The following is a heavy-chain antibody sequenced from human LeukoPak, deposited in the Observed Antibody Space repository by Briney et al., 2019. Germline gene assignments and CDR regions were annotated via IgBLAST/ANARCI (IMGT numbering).Heavy chain of an antibody. V-gene: IGHV1-46*01. D-gene: IGHD4-11*01. CDR2: INPSGGST. CDR1: GYTFISYY. J-gene: IGHJ3*02. CDR3: ARDSGTVSDAFDI. Sequence: ASVKVSCKASGYTFISYYIHWVRQAPGQGLEWMGIINPSGGSTRYAQKFQGRVTMTRDTSTGTIYMELSSLRSEDTAVYFCARDSGTVSDAFDIWGQGTMVTV.